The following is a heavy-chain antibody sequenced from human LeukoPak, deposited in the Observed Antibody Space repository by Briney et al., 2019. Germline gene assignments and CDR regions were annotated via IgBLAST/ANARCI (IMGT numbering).Heavy chain of an antibody. CDR2: IYHSGYT. CDR1: GFSISSGYY. J-gene: IGHJ4*02. D-gene: IGHD2-15*01. CDR3: ARDMNPTHYFDY. V-gene: IGHV4-38-2*02. Sequence: PSETLSLTCTVSGFSISSGYYWGWIRPAPGKVLEWIGSIYHSGYTHYNPSLKGRVTISVDTSKNDFSLKLSSVAAADTAIYYCARDMNPTHYFDYWGQGTLVTVSS.